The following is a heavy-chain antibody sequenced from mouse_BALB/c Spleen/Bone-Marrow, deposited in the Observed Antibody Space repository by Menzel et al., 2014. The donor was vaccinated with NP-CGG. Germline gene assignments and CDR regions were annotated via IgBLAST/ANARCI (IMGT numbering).Heavy chain of an antibody. V-gene: IGHV1S29*02. Sequence: EVQLQQSGPELVKPGASVKISCKASGYTFTDYNMHWVKQNHGKSLEWIGYIYPYNGNTGYNQKFKSKATLTVDNSSSTAYMERRSLTSEDSAVYYCARGVYYDYDVWFANWGQGTLVTVSA. J-gene: IGHJ3*01. CDR3: ARGVYYDYDVWFAN. CDR2: IYPYNGNT. D-gene: IGHD2-4*01. CDR1: GYTFTDYN.